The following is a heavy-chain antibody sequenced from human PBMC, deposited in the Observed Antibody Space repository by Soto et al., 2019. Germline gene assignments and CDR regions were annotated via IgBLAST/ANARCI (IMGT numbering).Heavy chain of an antibody. V-gene: IGHV1-8*01. CDR2: MNPSTGNT. J-gene: IGHJ5*02. CDR3: ARGRIIVAGGFDP. CDR1: GYTFTSYD. Sequence: QVQLVQSGAEVKKPGASVKVSCKASGYTFTSYDIIWVRQATGQGLEWMGWMNPSTGNTDSAEKFQGRLTMTRNTSRSTGYMELSSLSFEDTAVYYCARGRIIVAGGFDPWGQGTLVTVSS. D-gene: IGHD6-19*01.